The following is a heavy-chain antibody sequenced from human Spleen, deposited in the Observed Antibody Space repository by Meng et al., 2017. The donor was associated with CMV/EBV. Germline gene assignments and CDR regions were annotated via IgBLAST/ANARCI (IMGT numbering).Heavy chain of an antibody. J-gene: IGHJ6*02. Sequence: ASVKVSCKASGYTFNGYGITWVRQAPGQGLEWMGWISAYNGDTNYAQQLQGRVTMTTDTPTSTAYMELRSLRSDDTAVYYCARILQPNASPPENGMDVWGQGTTVTVSS. D-gene: IGHD4-11*01. CDR1: GYTFNGYG. V-gene: IGHV1-18*01. CDR3: ARILQPNASPPENGMDV. CDR2: ISAYNGDT.